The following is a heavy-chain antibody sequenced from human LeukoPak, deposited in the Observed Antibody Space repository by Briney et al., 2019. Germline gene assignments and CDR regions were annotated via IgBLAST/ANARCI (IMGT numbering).Heavy chain of an antibody. CDR3: ARGGWSVDY. D-gene: IGHD6-19*01. V-gene: IGHV4-59*08. J-gene: IGHJ4*02. CDR2: IYYNGKA. Sequence: SETLSLTCTVSGGSMSSYYWSWIRQPPGKGLEWIGYIYYNGKANYSPSLNSRVTISVDTSRNQFSLKLNSVTAADTAVYYCARGGWSVDYWGQGTLVTVSS. CDR1: GGSMSSYY.